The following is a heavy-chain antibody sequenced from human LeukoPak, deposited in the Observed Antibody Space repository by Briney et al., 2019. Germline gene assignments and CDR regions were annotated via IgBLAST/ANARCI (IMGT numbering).Heavy chain of an antibody. D-gene: IGHD1-14*01. CDR3: ARDQNHDY. Sequence: PGGSLRLSCAASGFTFSSYGMHWVRQAPGKGLEWVAVISYDGSNKYYADSVKGRFTISRDNAKNSLYLQMNSLRAEDTAVYYCARDQNHDYWGQGTLVTVSS. J-gene: IGHJ4*02. CDR2: ISYDGSNK. CDR1: GFTFSSYG. V-gene: IGHV3-30*03.